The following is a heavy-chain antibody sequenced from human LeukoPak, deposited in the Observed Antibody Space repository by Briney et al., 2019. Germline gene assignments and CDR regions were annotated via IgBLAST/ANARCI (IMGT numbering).Heavy chain of an antibody. D-gene: IGHD6-19*01. J-gene: IGHJ4*02. Sequence: SQTLSLTCAISGDSVSNNSAAWNWIRQSPSRGLEWLGRTYYRSKWYNDYAVSVKSRITINPDTSKNQFSLQVNSVTPEDTAVYYCARAPAPIIAVAGSFDYWGQGTLVTVSS. CDR1: GDSVSNNSAA. CDR2: TYYRSKWYN. CDR3: ARAPAPIIAVAGSFDY. V-gene: IGHV6-1*01.